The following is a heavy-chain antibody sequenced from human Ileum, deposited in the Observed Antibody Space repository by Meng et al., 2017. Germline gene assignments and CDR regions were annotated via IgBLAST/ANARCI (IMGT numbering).Heavy chain of an antibody. CDR3: AKESGYNGGWDHLDY. CDR2: ISRTGAFI. CDR1: GFTFSTYD. V-gene: IGHV3-23*01. D-gene: IGHD6-19*01. J-gene: IGHJ4*02. Sequence: GESLKISCAAPGFTFSTYDMNWVRQAPGKGLEWVSAISRTGAFIYYADSVKGRFTISRDNSRSTLYLEINTLRVDDTAVYYCAKESGYNGGWDHLDYWGQGTLVTVSS.